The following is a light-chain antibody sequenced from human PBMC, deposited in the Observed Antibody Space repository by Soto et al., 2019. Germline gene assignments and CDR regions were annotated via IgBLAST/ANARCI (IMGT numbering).Light chain of an antibody. CDR3: GSYTSGSSVV. CDR1: SSDVGTYNY. CDR2: EVS. Sequence: QSALTQPASVSGSPGQSITISCTGTSSDVGTYNYVSWYQHHPGKAPKLMIYEVSNRPSGVSNRFSGSKSGNTASLTISGLQAEDEADYYCGSYTSGSSVVFGGGTQLTVL. V-gene: IGLV2-14*01. J-gene: IGLJ2*01.